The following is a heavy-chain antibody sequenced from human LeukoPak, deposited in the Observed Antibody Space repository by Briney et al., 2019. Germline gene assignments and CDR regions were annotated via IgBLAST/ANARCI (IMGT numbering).Heavy chain of an antibody. J-gene: IGHJ5*02. Sequence: SETLSLTCTVSGGSISSYYWSWIRQPPGKGLEWIGYMYYNRSTNYNPSLKSRVTISVDTSKNQFSLKLTSVTAADTAVYYCARHPSGRMWLQQGGWFDPWGQGTLVTVSS. CDR3: ARHPSGRMWLQQGGWFDP. D-gene: IGHD5-24*01. CDR2: MYYNRST. CDR1: GGSISSYY. V-gene: IGHV4-59*08.